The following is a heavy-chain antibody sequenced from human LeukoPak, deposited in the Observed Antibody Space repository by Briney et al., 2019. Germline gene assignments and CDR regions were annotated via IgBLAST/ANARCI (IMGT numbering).Heavy chain of an antibody. V-gene: IGHV1-2*02. CDR2: INPNSGGT. Sequence: ASVKVSCKAAGYTFTGYYMHWVRQAPGQGLEWMGWINPNSGGTNYAQKFQGRVTMTRDTSISTAYMELSRLRSDDTAVYYCARDPGGLGAFDIWGQGTMVTVSS. J-gene: IGHJ3*02. CDR1: GYTFTGYY. CDR3: ARDPGGLGAFDI. D-gene: IGHD1-14*01.